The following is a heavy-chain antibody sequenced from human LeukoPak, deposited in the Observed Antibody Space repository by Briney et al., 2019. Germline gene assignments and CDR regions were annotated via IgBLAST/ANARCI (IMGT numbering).Heavy chain of an antibody. J-gene: IGHJ1*01. CDR3: ARRRYYDSTGYLD. V-gene: IGHV4-39*01. CDR1: GDSISSSSYY. CDR2: IYYRGST. Sequence: SETLSLTCTISGDSISSSSYYWGWIRQPPGKGLEWIGDIYYRGSTYYSPSLKSRVSISIDTSNNQVSLTLNSVTAADTALYFCARRRYYDSTGYLDWGQGTLVTVSS. D-gene: IGHD3-22*01.